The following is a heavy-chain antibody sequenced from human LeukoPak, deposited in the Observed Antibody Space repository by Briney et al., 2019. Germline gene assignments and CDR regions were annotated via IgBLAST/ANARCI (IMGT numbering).Heavy chain of an antibody. Sequence: SSETLSLTCTVSGDSISSYYWSWIRQPPGKGLEWIGCSYYSGSTNYNPSLKSRVTISVDTSKTQFSLKLSSVTAADTAVYYCARDVVGGGNFDYWGQGTLVTVSS. J-gene: IGHJ4*02. D-gene: IGHD1-26*01. V-gene: IGHV4-59*01. CDR1: GDSISSYY. CDR3: ARDVVGGGNFDY. CDR2: SYYSGST.